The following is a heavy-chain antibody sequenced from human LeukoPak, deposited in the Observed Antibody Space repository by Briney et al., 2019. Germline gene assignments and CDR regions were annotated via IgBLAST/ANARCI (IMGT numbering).Heavy chain of an antibody. Sequence: VGSLRLSCEASGLTFSNYGMSWVRQAPGKGLQWVSAITGDGTTTFYADSVKGRFTISRDYCKNMLYLQMSSLRVEDTAIYYCAKMQGYFDYWGQGTLVPVSS. CDR2: ITGDGTTT. J-gene: IGHJ4*02. CDR3: AKMQGYFDY. CDR1: GLTFSNYG. V-gene: IGHV3-23*01.